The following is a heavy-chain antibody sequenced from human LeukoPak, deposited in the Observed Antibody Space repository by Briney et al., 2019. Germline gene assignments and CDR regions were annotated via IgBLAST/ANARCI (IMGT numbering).Heavy chain of an antibody. CDR2: LSGSGGTT. V-gene: IGHV3-23*01. Sequence: GRSLRLSCAASGFTFSSYVMSWVSQAPGKGLEWVSVLSGSGGTTYYADSVKGRFTISRDNSKNTVYLQMNSLRAEDTAVYYCARRFITVTTPSFDYWGQGTLVTVSS. D-gene: IGHD4-17*01. CDR3: ARRFITVTTPSFDY. J-gene: IGHJ4*01. CDR1: GFTFSSYV.